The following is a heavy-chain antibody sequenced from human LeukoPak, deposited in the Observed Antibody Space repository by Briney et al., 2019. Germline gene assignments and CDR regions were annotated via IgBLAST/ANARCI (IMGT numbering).Heavy chain of an antibody. Sequence: GGSLRLSCTASGFTFSSYAMSGVRHVPGKGLEWVSVISGSGDNTVYADSVKGRFTISRDNSKNTLYLQMNSLRAEDTAVYYCARVGYDIIAFDIWGQGTMVTVSS. CDR1: GFTFSSYA. D-gene: IGHD3-9*01. V-gene: IGHV3-23*01. CDR3: ARVGYDIIAFDI. CDR2: ISGSGDNT. J-gene: IGHJ3*02.